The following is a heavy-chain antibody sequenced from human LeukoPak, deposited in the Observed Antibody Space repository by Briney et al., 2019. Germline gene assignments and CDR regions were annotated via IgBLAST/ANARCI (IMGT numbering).Heavy chain of an antibody. J-gene: IGHJ5*02. CDR3: ARHRYYYDSSGYLGENWFDP. CDR2: IYYSGST. D-gene: IGHD3-22*01. Sequence: SETLSLTCTVSGGSISSSSYYWGWIRQPPGKGLEWIGSIYYSGSTYYNPSLKSRVTISVDTSKNQFSLKLSSVTAADTAVYYCARHRYYYDSSGYLGENWFDPWGQGTLVTVSS. CDR1: GGSISSSSYY. V-gene: IGHV4-39*01.